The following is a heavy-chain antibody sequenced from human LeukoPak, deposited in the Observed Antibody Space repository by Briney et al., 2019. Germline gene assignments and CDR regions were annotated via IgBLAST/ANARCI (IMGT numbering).Heavy chain of an antibody. Sequence: SETPSLTCTVSGGSISSADYYWNWIRQPPGKGLEWIGYIYYSGNSYYNPSLKSRVFMSVDTSKNQFSLKLSSVTAADTAIYYCAREGWFPYFDLWGRGTLVTVSS. CDR1: GGSISSADYY. CDR2: IYYSGNS. D-gene: IGHD6-19*01. J-gene: IGHJ2*01. CDR3: AREGWFPYFDL. V-gene: IGHV4-30-4*01.